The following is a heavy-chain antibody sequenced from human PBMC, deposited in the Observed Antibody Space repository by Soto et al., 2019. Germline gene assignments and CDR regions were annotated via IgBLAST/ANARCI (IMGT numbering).Heavy chain of an antibody. CDR3: TSTYYDSSGYYDC. CDR1: GFTFGDYA. V-gene: IGHV3-49*03. Sequence: GGSLRLSCTASGFTFGDYAMSWFRQAPGKGLEWVGFIRSKAYGGTTEYAASVKGRFTISRDDSKSIAYLQMNSLKTEDTAVYYCTSTYYDSSGYYDCWGQGTLVTVSS. D-gene: IGHD3-22*01. J-gene: IGHJ4*02. CDR2: IRSKAYGGTT.